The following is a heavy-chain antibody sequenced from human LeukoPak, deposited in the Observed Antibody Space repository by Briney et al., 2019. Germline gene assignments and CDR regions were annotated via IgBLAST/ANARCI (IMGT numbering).Heavy chain of an antibody. D-gene: IGHD2-21*01. CDR1: GGSISSTHW. Sequence: KPSETLSLTCAVSGGSISSTHWWSWVRQPPGKGLEWIGEIYHSGSTNHNPSLKSRVTISVDKSKNQFSLKLSSVTAADTAVYYCAREMAVCGGGGWGCEFDYWGQGTLVTVSS. CDR3: AREMAVCGGGGWGCEFDY. J-gene: IGHJ4*02. CDR2: IYHSGST. V-gene: IGHV4-4*02.